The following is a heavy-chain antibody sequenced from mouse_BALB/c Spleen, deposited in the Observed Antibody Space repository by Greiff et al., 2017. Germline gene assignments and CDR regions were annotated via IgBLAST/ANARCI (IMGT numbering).Heavy chain of an antibody. Sequence: EVQLQQSGAELVKPGASVKLSCTASGFNIKDTYMHWVKQRPEQGLEWIGRIDPANGNTKYDPKFQGKATITADTSSNTAYLQLSSLTSEDTAVYYGARLLRLGSPWFAYWGQGTLVTVSA. V-gene: IGHV14-3*02. D-gene: IGHD1-2*01. CDR1: GFNIKDTY. CDR3: ARLLRLGSPWFAY. CDR2: IDPANGNT. J-gene: IGHJ3*01.